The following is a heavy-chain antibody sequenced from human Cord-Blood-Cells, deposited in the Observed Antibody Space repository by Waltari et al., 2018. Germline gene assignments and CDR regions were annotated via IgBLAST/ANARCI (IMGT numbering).Heavy chain of an antibody. CDR1: GGSFSGYY. V-gene: IGHV4-34*01. Sequence: QVQLQQWGAGLLKPSETLSLTCAVYGGSFSGYYWSWIRQPPGKGLEWIGEINHSGSTNYNPSLKSRVTISVDTAKNQFSLKLSSVTAADTAVYYCARGRWDIVVVVAALWYFDRWGRGTLVTVSS. J-gene: IGHJ2*01. CDR3: ARGRWDIVVVVAALWYFDR. CDR2: INHSGST. D-gene: IGHD2-15*01.